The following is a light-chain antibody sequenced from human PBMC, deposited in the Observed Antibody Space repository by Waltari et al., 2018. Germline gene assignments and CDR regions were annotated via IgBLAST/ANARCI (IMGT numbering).Light chain of an antibody. CDR2: AAS. V-gene: IGKV1-39*01. CDR3: QQSSSTPPT. J-gene: IGKJ1*01. Sequence: DIQMTQSPSSLSASVGDRVTITCRASQSISTYLHWYQHIPGKAPNLLIYAASTLQGGVPSRFSGSGSGTDFTLTISSLQPEYFATYYCQQSSSTPPTFAQGTKVEVK. CDR1: QSISTY.